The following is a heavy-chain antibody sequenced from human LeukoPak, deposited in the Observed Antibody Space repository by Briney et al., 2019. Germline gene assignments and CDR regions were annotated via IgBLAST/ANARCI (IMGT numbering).Heavy chain of an antibody. CDR2: IKPDGTEK. Sequence: GGSLRLSCAASGFISSSYWMSWVRQAPGKGLEWVANIKPDGTEKYYVDSLKGRFTISRDNTKNSLYLQMSSLRVEDTAVYYCARGGNSSWDYWGQGALVTVSS. J-gene: IGHJ4*02. D-gene: IGHD6-6*01. CDR1: GFISSSYW. CDR3: ARGGNSSWDY. V-gene: IGHV3-7*01.